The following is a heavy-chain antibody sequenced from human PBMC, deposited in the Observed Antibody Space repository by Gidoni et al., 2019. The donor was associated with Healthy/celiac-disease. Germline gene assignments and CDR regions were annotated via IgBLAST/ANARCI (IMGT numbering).Heavy chain of an antibody. CDR3: ARVGKQWLVRS. Sequence: QAQLQQWVAAPLKPSETLSLTCAAYGGSFSGYYWSWIRQPPGKGLEWIGEINHSGSTNYNPSLKSRVTISVDTSKNQFSLKLSSVTAADTAVYYCARVGKQWLVRSWGQGTLVTVSS. J-gene: IGHJ5*02. CDR2: INHSGST. CDR1: GGSFSGYY. V-gene: IGHV4-34*01. D-gene: IGHD6-19*01.